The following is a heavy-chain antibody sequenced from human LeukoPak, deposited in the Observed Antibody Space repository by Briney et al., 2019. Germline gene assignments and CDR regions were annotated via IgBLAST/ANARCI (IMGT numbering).Heavy chain of an antibody. CDR3: ARGPPTGYSASYYFDY. CDR1: GYSISSGYF. J-gene: IGHJ4*02. D-gene: IGHD1-14*01. CDR2: IYQSETA. V-gene: IGHV4-38-2*02. Sequence: SETLSLTCTVSGYSISSGYFWGWMRQPPGKGLEWIGSIYQSETAHYNPSLKSRVTISVDTSKNQFSLKLSSVTAADTAVYYCARGPPTGYSASYYFDYWGQGTLVTVSS.